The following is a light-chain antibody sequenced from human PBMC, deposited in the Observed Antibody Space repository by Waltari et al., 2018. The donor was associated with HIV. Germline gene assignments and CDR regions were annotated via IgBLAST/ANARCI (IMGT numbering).Light chain of an antibody. Sequence: QSVLTQPPSASGAPGPRVTISCSGSSSNIGSTYVYWYQQLPGTAPKLLIYRNNQRPSGVPDRFSGSKSGTSASLAISGLRSEDEADYYCAAWDDSLSAHVFGTGTKVTVL. J-gene: IGLJ1*01. V-gene: IGLV1-47*01. CDR1: SSNIGSTY. CDR2: RNN. CDR3: AAWDDSLSAHV.